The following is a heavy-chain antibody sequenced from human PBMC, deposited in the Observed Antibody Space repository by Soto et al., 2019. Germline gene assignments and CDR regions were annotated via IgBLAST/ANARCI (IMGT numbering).Heavy chain of an antibody. J-gene: IGHJ6*02. CDR1: GFTFSNAW. D-gene: IGHD6-13*01. Sequence: PGGFLRLSCAASGFTFSNAWMSWVRQAPGKGLEWVGRIKSKTDGGTTDYAAPVKGRFTISRDDSKNTLYLQMNSLKTEDTAVYYCTTEELLSIAAAGTRADPNYYYGMDVWGQGTTVTVSS. CDR3: TTEELLSIAAAGTRADPNYYYGMDV. V-gene: IGHV3-15*01. CDR2: IKSKTDGGTT.